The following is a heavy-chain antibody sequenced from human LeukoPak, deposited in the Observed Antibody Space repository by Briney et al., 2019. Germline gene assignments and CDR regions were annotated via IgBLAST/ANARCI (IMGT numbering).Heavy chain of an antibody. CDR3: ARDSHDYGDNWDPDFDY. CDR1: GYTFTSYG. CDR2: ISAYNGNT. D-gene: IGHD4-17*01. Sequence: ASVKVSCKASGYTFTSYGICWVRQAPGQGLEWMGWISAYNGNTNYAQKLQGRVTMTTDTSTSTAYMELRSLRSDDTAVYYCARDSHDYGDNWDPDFDYWGQGTLVTVSS. J-gene: IGHJ4*02. V-gene: IGHV1-18*01.